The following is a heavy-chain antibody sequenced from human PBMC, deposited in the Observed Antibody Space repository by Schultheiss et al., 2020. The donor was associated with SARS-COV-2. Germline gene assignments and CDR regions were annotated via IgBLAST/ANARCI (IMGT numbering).Heavy chain of an antibody. Sequence: GESLKISCKGSGYSFTTYCIAWVRQMPGKGLEWMGIICPGDSQTKYSPSFEGQVTISADESISTAYLQWNNLKASDTAMYYCASTLYGDYALGYYGMDVWGQGTTVTVSS. CDR3: ASTLYGDYALGYYGMDV. J-gene: IGHJ6*02. D-gene: IGHD4-17*01. CDR2: ICPGDSQT. CDR1: GYSFTTYC. V-gene: IGHV5-51*01.